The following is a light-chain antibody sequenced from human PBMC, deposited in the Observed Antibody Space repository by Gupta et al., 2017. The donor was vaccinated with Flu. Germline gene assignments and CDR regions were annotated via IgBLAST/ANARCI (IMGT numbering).Light chain of an antibody. CDR2: GAS. CDR3: QQRSSYPFT. V-gene: IGKV1-9*01. CDR1: QRIGTY. Sequence: DIQLTQSPSFLSASVGDRVTVTCRASQRIGTYLAWYQQKPGKAPKLLIYGASTLQSGVPSRISGSGSETEFSLTISSLQPEDSATYYCQQRSSYPFTFGHGTKVDI. J-gene: IGKJ3*01.